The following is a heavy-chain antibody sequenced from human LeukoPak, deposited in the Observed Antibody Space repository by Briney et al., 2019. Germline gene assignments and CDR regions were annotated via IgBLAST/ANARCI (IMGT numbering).Heavy chain of an antibody. Sequence: GGSLRLSCAASGFTFSTYAMNWVRQAPGKGLEWVSRISSGGSGGTTYYADYVKGRFTISRDNSKNTLYLQMDSLRVEDAAVYYCATEMATIKWGAYRGQGTRVTVSA. V-gene: IGHV3-23*01. D-gene: IGHD5-24*01. CDR1: GFTFSTYA. CDR3: ATEMATIKWGAY. CDR2: ISSGGSGGTT. J-gene: IGHJ4*02.